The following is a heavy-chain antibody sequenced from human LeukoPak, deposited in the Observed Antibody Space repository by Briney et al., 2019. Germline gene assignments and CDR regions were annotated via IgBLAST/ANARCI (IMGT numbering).Heavy chain of an antibody. Sequence: GGSLRLSCAASGFTFSSYARSWVRQAPGKGLEWVSAISGSGGSTYYADSVKGRFTISRDNSKNTLYLQMNSLRAEDTAVYYCAKSLTGTPRFFDYWGQGTLVTVSS. V-gene: IGHV3-23*01. CDR1: GFTFSSYA. J-gene: IGHJ4*02. CDR2: ISGSGGST. CDR3: AKSLTGTPRFFDY. D-gene: IGHD1-20*01.